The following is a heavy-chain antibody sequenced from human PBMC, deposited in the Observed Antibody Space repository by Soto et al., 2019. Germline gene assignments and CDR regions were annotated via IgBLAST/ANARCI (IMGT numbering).Heavy chain of an antibody. Sequence: SETLSLTCTVSGGSISSYYWSWIRQPPGKRLEWIGYIYYSGSTNYNPSLKSRVTISVDTSKNQFSLKLSSVTAADTAVYYCARGKQLGQITYYFDYWGQGTLVTVSS. D-gene: IGHD5-18*01. J-gene: IGHJ4*02. CDR2: IYYSGST. CDR1: GGSISSYY. CDR3: ARGKQLGQITYYFDY. V-gene: IGHV4-59*01.